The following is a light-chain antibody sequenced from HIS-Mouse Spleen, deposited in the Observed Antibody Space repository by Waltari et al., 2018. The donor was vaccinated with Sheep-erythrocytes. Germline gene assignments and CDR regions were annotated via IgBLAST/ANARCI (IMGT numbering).Light chain of an antibody. Sequence: SYELTQPPSVSVSPGQTARITCSGDALPKQYAYWYQQKSGQAPVLVIYEDSKRPSGIPERFSGSSSWTMATLTISGAQVEDEADYYCYSTDSSGNHRVFGTGTKVTVL. CDR2: EDS. J-gene: IGLJ1*01. CDR1: ALPKQY. CDR3: YSTDSSGNHRV. V-gene: IGLV3-10*01.